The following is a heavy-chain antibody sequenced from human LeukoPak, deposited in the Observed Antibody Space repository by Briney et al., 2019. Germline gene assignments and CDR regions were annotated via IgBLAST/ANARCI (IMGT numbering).Heavy chain of an antibody. CDR1: GGSFSGYY. D-gene: IGHD3-10*01. CDR3: ARVGVRGVIKVFDY. J-gene: IGHJ4*02. V-gene: IGHV4-34*01. Sequence: SETLSLTCAVYGGSFSGYYWSWIRQPPGEGLEWIGEINHSGSTNYNPSLKSRVTISVDTSKNQFSLKLSSVTAADTAVYYCARVGVRGVIKVFDYWGQGTLVTVSS. CDR2: INHSGST.